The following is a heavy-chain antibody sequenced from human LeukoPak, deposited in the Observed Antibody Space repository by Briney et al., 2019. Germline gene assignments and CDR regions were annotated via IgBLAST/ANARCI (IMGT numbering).Heavy chain of an antibody. Sequence: SETLSLTCAVSGGSISSGGYSWSWIRQPPGKGLEWIGYIYHSGSTYYNPSLKSRVTISVDRSKNQFSLKLSSVTAEDTAVYYCARVVNGQDIDYWGQGTLVTVSS. CDR3: ARVVNGQDIDY. CDR2: IYHSGST. V-gene: IGHV4-30-2*01. D-gene: IGHD2/OR15-2a*01. CDR1: GGSISSGGYS. J-gene: IGHJ4*02.